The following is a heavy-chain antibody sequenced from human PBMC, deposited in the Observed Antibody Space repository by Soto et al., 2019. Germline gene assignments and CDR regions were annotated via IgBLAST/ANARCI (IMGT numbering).Heavy chain of an antibody. CDR1: GGPFSGYY. CDR3: ARERKQQPPYYSYYYMDV. J-gene: IGHJ6*03. V-gene: IGHV4-34*01. D-gene: IGHD6-13*01. CDR2: INHSGST. Sequence: SETLSLTCAVYGGPFSGYYWSWIRQPPGKGLEWIGEINHSGSTNYNPSLKSRVTISVDTSKNQFSLKLSSVTAADTAVYYCARERKQQPPYYSYYYMDVWGKGTTVT.